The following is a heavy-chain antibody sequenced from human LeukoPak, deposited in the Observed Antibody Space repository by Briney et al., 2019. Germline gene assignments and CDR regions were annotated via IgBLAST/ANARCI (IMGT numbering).Heavy chain of an antibody. CDR3: ARDRGGSYSAIDY. CDR1: GFTFTSYT. V-gene: IGHV3-48*04. D-gene: IGHD2-15*01. J-gene: IGHJ4*02. CDR2: ISSSSITI. Sequence: GGSLRLSCAASGFTFTSYTMNWVRQAPGKGLEWVSFISSSSITIYYADSVKGRFTISRDNAEKSLYLQMNSLRAEDTAVYYCARDRGGSYSAIDYWGQGTLVTVSS.